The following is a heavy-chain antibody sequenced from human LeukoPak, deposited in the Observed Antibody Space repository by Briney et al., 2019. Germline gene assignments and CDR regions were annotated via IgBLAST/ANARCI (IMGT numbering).Heavy chain of an antibody. CDR2: ISSSGSTI. J-gene: IGHJ4*02. V-gene: IGHV3-48*04. D-gene: IGHD3-10*01. Sequence: PGGSLRLSCAASGFTFSSYAMSWVRQAPGKGLEWISYISSSGSTIYYADSVKGRFTISRDNAKNPLYLQMNSLRAEDTAVYYCAKDYPYYGSGSYNYWGQGTLVTVSS. CDR1: GFTFSSYA. CDR3: AKDYPYYGSGSYNY.